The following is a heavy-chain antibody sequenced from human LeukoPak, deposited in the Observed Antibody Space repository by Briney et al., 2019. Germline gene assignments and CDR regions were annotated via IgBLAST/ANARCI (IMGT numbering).Heavy chain of an antibody. CDR3: AKVMELYYYGSGSFYYDY. CDR1: GASISGSGYY. Sequence: ETLSLTCAVSGASISGSGYYLGWIRQPPGKGLEWVSGITGSGGRTYYADSVKGRFTISRDNSKNTLYLQMNSLRAEDTAVFYCAKVMELYYYGSGSFYYDYWGQGTLVTVSS. J-gene: IGHJ4*02. CDR2: ITGSGGRT. V-gene: IGHV3-23*01. D-gene: IGHD3-10*01.